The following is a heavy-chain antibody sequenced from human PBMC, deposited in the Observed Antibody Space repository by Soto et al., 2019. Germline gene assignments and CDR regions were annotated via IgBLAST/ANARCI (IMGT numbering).Heavy chain of an antibody. Sequence: GGSLRLSCAASGFTFDDYAMHWVRQAPGKGLEWVSGISWNSGSIGYADSVKGRFTISRDNAKNSLYLQMNSLRAEDTALYYCAKDIWTGGGSGWSNFDYWGQGTLVTVSS. CDR3: AKDIWTGGGSGWSNFDY. J-gene: IGHJ4*02. D-gene: IGHD6-19*01. CDR2: ISWNSGSI. V-gene: IGHV3-9*01. CDR1: GFTFDDYA.